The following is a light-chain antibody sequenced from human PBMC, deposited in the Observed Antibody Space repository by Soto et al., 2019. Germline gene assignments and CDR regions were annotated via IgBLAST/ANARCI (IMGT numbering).Light chain of an antibody. J-gene: IGLJ3*02. CDR3: ALYMGSGIWV. Sequence: QAVVTQEPSFSVSPGRTVTLTCDLSSGSVSTSYYPSWYQQTPGQAPRTLIYSTNTRSSGVPDRFSGSILGNKAALTITGAQADDEADYYCALYMGSGIWVFGGGTKLTVL. CDR1: SGSVSTSYY. CDR2: STN. V-gene: IGLV8-61*01.